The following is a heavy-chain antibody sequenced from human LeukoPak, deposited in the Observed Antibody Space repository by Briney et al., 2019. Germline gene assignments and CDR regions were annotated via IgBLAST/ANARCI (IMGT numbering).Heavy chain of an antibody. CDR2: IIPIFGTA. J-gene: IGHJ4*02. V-gene: IGHV1-69*05. CDR1: GGTCSSYA. Sequence: SVKVSCKASGGTCSSYAISWVRQAPGQRLEWMGGIIPIFGTASYAQKIQGRVTITTDESTSTAYMELSNLRSEDTAVYSCAGDLDSSGYYDWGQGTLVTVSS. D-gene: IGHD3-22*01. CDR3: AGDLDSSGYYD.